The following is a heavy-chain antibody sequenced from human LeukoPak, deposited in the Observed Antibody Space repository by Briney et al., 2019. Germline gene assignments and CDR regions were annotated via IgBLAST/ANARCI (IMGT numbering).Heavy chain of an antibody. V-gene: IGHV4-34*01. J-gene: IGHJ4*02. CDR2: INHSGYT. CDR3: TRMTTGHDY. CDR1: GVSFNDYY. Sequence: SETLSLTCAVSGVSFNDYYWSWVRQTPGKGLEWIGEINHSGYTNDSPSLKSRVTLSIDTSRKQFSLNVRSVTVADTGIYYCTRMTTGHDYWGQGTLVTVSS. D-gene: IGHD4-17*01.